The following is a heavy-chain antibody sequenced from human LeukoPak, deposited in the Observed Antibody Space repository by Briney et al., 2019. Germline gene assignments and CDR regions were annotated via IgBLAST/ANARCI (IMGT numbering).Heavy chain of an antibody. D-gene: IGHD3-10*01. CDR2: IFTSGIT. Sequence: PSETLSLTCTVSGGSISIYYWNWIRQPAGKGLEWIGRIFTSGITNYNPSLKSRVTMSVDKSKNQFSLNLSSVTAADTAVYYCARESSGTYYNPLGYMDVWGKGTPVTVSS. CDR3: ARESSGTYYNPLGYMDV. J-gene: IGHJ6*03. CDR1: GGSISIYY. V-gene: IGHV4-4*07.